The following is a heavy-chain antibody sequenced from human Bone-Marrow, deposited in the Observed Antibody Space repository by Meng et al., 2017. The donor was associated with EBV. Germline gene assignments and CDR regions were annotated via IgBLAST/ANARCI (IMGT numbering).Heavy chain of an antibody. CDR2: INPLTGVT. J-gene: IGHJ4*02. V-gene: IGHV1-2*06. CDR1: GYKFRNYF. Sequence: VQLVQSGAEVKKPGASVKVSCKASGYKFRNYFMHWVRQAPGQGLEYMGRINPLTGVTNYVQKFQGRVTVTRDTPISTSYMELSGLTHDDTAVYFCAGGWAPDYWGQGTLVTVSS. D-gene: IGHD6-19*01. CDR3: AGGWAPDY.